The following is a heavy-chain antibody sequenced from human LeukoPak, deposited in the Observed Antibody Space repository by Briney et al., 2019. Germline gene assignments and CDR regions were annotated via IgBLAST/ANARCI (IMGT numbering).Heavy chain of an antibody. J-gene: IGHJ4*02. V-gene: IGHV3-23*01. CDR1: GFTLSDYV. CDR3: AKGGGYQYDAYGYTRVGFDY. Sequence: GGSLRLSCAATGFTLSDYVMNWDRQAPGKGLEWVSGISESGDTTYYADSVKGRFTISRDNSKNTLDLQLNSLRAEDTAIFYCAKGGGYQYDAYGYTRVGFDYWSQGNLVTVSS. D-gene: IGHD3-16*01. CDR2: ISESGDTT.